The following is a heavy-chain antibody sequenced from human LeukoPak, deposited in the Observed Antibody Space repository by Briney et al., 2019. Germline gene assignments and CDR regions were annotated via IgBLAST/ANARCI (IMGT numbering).Heavy chain of an antibody. V-gene: IGHV3-74*01. J-gene: IGHJ6*02. CDR2: INSDGGIT. D-gene: IGHD5-18*01. CDR3: ARDAVDTANAV. CDR1: GFTFTTYW. Sequence: GGSLRLSCAASGFTFTTYWMHWVRQAPGKGLVWVSHINSDGGITSYADSVKGRFTISRDNAKNTLYLQMNSLGAEDTAVYYCARDAVDTANAVWGQGTTVTVSS.